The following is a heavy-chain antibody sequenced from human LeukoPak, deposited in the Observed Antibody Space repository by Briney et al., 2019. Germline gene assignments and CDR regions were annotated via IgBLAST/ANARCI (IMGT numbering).Heavy chain of an antibody. Sequence: PGGSLRLSCAASGFTFSGSAMHWVRQASGKGLEWVGRIRSKANSYATAYAASAKGRFTISRDDSKNTAYLQMNSLKTEDTAVYYCTRLGITGTKVYWGQGTLVTVSS. V-gene: IGHV3-73*01. CDR2: IRSKANSYAT. CDR1: GFTFSGSA. J-gene: IGHJ4*02. D-gene: IGHD1/OR15-1a*01. CDR3: TRLGITGTKVY.